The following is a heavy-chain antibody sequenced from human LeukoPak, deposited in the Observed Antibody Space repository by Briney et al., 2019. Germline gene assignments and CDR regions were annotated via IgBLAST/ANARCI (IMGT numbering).Heavy chain of an antibody. CDR3: ARGSVVVAATWVFYYYYMDV. V-gene: IGHV1-46*01. D-gene: IGHD2-15*01. CDR2: INPSGGST. Sequence: GASVKVSCKASGYTFTSYYMHWVRQATGQGLEWMGIINPSGGSTSYAQEFQGRATMTRDTSTSTVYMELSSLRSEDTAVYYCARGSVVVAATWVFYYYYMDVWGKGTTVTISS. J-gene: IGHJ6*03. CDR1: GYTFTSYY.